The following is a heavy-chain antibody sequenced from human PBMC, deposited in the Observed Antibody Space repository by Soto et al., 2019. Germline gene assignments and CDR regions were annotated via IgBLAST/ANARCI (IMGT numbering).Heavy chain of an antibody. CDR3: ARDRFEQWLVVDY. J-gene: IGHJ4*02. CDR1: GFTFSGYG. V-gene: IGHV3-30-3*01. CDR2: ISYDGSNK. Sequence: GGSLRVSCAASGFTFSGYGMHWVRQSPGKGQEWVAVISYDGSNKYYADSVKGRLTISSENSKNTLYLQMNSLRAEDTAVYYCARDRFEQWLVVDYWGQGTLVTVS. D-gene: IGHD6-19*01.